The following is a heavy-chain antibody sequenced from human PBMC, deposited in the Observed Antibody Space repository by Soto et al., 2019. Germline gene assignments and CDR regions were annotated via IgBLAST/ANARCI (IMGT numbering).Heavy chain of an antibody. J-gene: IGHJ5*02. V-gene: IGHV1-18*04. CDR3: ARLLSTWNQWFDP. D-gene: IGHD6-13*01. CDR2: INAYNGNT. Sequence: GASVKVSCKACGDSFTSYCIHWVRQAPGQGLEWMGWINAYNGNTNYAQKLQGRVTMTTDTSTSTAYMGLRSLRSDDSAVYYCARLLSTWNQWFDPWGQGTLVTVSS. CDR1: GDSFTSYC.